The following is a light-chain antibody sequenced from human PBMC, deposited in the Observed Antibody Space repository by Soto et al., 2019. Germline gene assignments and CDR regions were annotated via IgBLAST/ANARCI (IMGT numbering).Light chain of an antibody. J-gene: IGLJ1*01. CDR1: SSDIGNYKY. Sequence: QSVLTQPASVSGSPGQSITISCTGTSSDIGNYKYVSWYQQHPGKAPKLIIYEVSNRPSGVSLRFSGSKSANTASLTLSGLQADDEAGYYCASFSNSTFVFGSGTKVTVL. CDR2: EVS. CDR3: ASFSNSTFV. V-gene: IGLV2-14*01.